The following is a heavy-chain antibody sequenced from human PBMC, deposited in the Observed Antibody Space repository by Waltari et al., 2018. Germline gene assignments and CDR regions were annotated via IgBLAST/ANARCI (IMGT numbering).Heavy chain of an antibody. D-gene: IGHD3-10*01. CDR2: ISGSGGST. J-gene: IGHJ4*02. Sequence: EVQLLESGGGLVQPGGSLRLSCAASGFTFSSYAMSWVRQAPGKGLEWVSAISGSGGSTYCADSVKGRFTSSRDNSKNTLYLQMNSLRAEDTAVYYCAYGSGSSLDYWGQGTLVTVSS. V-gene: IGHV3-23*01. CDR3: AYGSGSSLDY. CDR1: GFTFSSYA.